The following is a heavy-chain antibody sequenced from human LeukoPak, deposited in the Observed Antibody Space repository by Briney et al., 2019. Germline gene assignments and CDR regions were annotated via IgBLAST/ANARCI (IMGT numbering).Heavy chain of an antibody. J-gene: IGHJ5*02. D-gene: IGHD3-22*01. CDR1: GGSISSSSYY. CDR3: AGHDPGAYDSSGYYWVNWLDP. Sequence: SKTLSLTCIVSGGSISSSSYYWGWIRQPPGKGLEWIGSIYYSGSSNYNPSLKSRVTISVDTSKNQFSLKLSSVTAADTAVYYCAGHDPGAYDSSGYYWVNWLDPWGQGTLVTVSS. CDR2: IYYSGSS. V-gene: IGHV4-39*01.